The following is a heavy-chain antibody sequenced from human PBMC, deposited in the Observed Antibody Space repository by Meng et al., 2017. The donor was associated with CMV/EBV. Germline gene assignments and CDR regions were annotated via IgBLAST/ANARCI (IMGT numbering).Heavy chain of an antibody. CDR3: ARGSGYSYGYYYYYYGMDV. J-gene: IGHJ6*02. Sequence: GGSLRLSCAASGFTFSNYEMNWVRQAPGKGLEWVSYISSSGSTIYYADSVKGRFTISRDNAKNSLYLQMNSLRAEDTAVYYCARGSGYSYGYYYYYYGMDVWGQGTTVTVSS. CDR1: GFTFSNYE. D-gene: IGHD5-18*01. CDR2: ISSSGSTI. V-gene: IGHV3-48*03.